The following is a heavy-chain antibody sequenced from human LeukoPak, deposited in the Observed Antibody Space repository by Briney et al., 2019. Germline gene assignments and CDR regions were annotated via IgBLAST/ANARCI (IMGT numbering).Heavy chain of an antibody. Sequence: GGSLRLSCAASGFTFSTYGMHWVRQAPGKGLQWVAVISYDGSNKYCADSVQGRFTISRDNSKNTLYLQVNSLRSDDTAVYYCEKDREIKGIQQWSVDYWGQGTLVTVSS. CDR1: GFTFSTYG. V-gene: IGHV3-30*18. D-gene: IGHD5-18*01. CDR2: ISYDGSNK. J-gene: IGHJ4*02. CDR3: EKDREIKGIQQWSVDY.